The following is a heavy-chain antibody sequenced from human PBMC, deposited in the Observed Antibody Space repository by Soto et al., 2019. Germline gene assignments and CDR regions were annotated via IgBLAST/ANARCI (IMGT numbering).Heavy chain of an antibody. CDR3: ARRQFFSFDS. CDR2: IAGNGGIL. V-gene: IGHV3-23*01. D-gene: IGHD6-19*01. CDR1: GFTFSNYV. Sequence: GGSLRLSCVAPGFTFSNYVMSWVRQAPGKGLECVAAIAGNGGILYYTDSVKGRFSISRDNSKNTLHLQMNSLRAEDTAVYYCARRQFFSFDSWGQGILVTVSS. J-gene: IGHJ4*02.